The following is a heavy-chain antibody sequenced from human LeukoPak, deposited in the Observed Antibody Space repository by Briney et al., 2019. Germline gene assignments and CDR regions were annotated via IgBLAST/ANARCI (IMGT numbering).Heavy chain of an antibody. D-gene: IGHD4-17*01. V-gene: IGHV1-69*06. CDR2: IIPIFGTA. CDR3: ARTRIKVTTVTTLDY. J-gene: IGHJ4*02. CDR1: GYTFTSYA. Sequence: GASVKVSCKASGYTFTSYAISWVRQAPGQGLEWMGGIIPIFGTANYAQKFQGRVTITADKSTSTAYMELSSLRSEDTAVYYCARTRIKVTTVTTLDYWGQGTLVTVSS.